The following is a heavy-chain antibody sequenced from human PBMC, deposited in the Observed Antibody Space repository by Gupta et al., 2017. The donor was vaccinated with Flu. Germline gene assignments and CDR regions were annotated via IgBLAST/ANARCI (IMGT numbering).Heavy chain of an antibody. CDR1: DDSLSSGSYY. V-gene: IGHV4-39*01. D-gene: IGHD3-16*01. CDR3: ARVWGTSWYIDS. J-gene: IGHJ4*02. Sequence: QVQLQESGPGLVKPSETLSLTCTVSDDSLSSGSYYWAWVRQPPGKGLEWIGNIHYTGSTDYDESLKGRVTIAADTSKNQFSLKLVSVTAADTAVYYCARVWGTSWYIDSWGQGTLVSVSS. CDR2: IHYTGST.